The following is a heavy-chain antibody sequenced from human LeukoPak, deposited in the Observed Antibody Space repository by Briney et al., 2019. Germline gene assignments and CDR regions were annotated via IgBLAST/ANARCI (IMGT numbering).Heavy chain of an antibody. CDR3: VRVLFSNSGY. CDR2: INSDGSST. J-gene: IGHJ4*02. D-gene: IGHD3-10*01. V-gene: IGHV3-74*01. CDR1: GFTFSTHW. Sequence: GGSLRLSCAASGFTFSTHWMHWVRQAPGKGLGWVSRINSDGSSTNYADFVKGRFTISRDNAKNTLYLQMNSLTAEDTAMYYCVRVLFSNSGYWGQGTLVTVSS.